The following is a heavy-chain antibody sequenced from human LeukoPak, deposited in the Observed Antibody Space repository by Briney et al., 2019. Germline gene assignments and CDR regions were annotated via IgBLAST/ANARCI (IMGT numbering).Heavy chain of an antibody. V-gene: IGHV3-21*01. D-gene: IGHD3-3*01. CDR2: ISSSSSYI. CDR3: VTMTYDFWSGYPNWAYGMDV. CDR1: GFTFSSYA. Sequence: GGSLRLSCAASGFTFSSYAMSWVRQAPGKGLEWVSSISSSSSYIYYADSVKGRFTTSRDNAKNSLYLQMNSLRAEDTAVYYCVTMTYDFWSGYPNWAYGMDVWGQGTTVTVSS. J-gene: IGHJ6*02.